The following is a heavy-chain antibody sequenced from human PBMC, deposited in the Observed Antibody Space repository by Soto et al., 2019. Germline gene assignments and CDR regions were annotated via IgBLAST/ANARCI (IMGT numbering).Heavy chain of an antibody. V-gene: IGHV1-2*04. D-gene: IGHD1-26*01. Sequence: ASVKVSCKASGYTFTGYYMHWVRQAPGQGLEWMGWINPNSGGTNYAQKFQGWVTMTRDTSISTAYMELSRLRSDDTAVYYCARNNLVGATPTNYYYYGMDVWGQGTTVTVSS. CDR1: GYTFTGYY. CDR3: ARNNLVGATPTNYYYYGMDV. J-gene: IGHJ6*02. CDR2: INPNSGGT.